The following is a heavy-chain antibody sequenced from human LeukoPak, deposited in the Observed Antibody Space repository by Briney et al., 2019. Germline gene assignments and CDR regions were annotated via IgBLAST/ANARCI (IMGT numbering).Heavy chain of an antibody. Sequence: PSETLSLTCPVSGGSISSYYWSWIRQPPGKGLEWIGYIYYSGSTNYNPSLKSRVTISVDTSKNQFSLKLSSVTAADTAVYYCARGYCSGGSCYPDYWGQGTLVTVSS. CDR2: IYYSGST. D-gene: IGHD2-15*01. CDR1: GGSISSYY. CDR3: ARGYCSGGSCYPDY. V-gene: IGHV4-59*01. J-gene: IGHJ4*02.